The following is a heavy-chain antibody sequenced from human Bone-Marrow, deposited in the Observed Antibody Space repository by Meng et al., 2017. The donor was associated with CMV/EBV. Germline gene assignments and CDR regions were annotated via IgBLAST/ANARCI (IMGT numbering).Heavy chain of an antibody. D-gene: IGHD1-26*01. Sequence: GESLKSSCAASGFTFSSYWMSWVRQAPGKGLEWVANIKQDGSEKYYVDSVKGRFTISRDNAKNSLYLQMNSLRAEDTAVYYCARDSTIVGVKGYYYGMDVWGQGTTVTVSS. CDR1: GFTFSSYW. V-gene: IGHV3-7*01. J-gene: IGHJ6*02. CDR2: IKQDGSEK. CDR3: ARDSTIVGVKGYYYGMDV.